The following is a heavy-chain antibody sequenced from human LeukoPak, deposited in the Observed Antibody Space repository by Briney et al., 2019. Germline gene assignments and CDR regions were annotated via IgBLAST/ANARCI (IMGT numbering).Heavy chain of an antibody. CDR1: GGSISSSNW. D-gene: IGHD6-19*01. CDR2: IYHSGST. V-gene: IGHV4-4*02. Sequence: SGTLSLTCAVSGGSISSSNWWSWVRQPPGKGLEWIGEIYHSGSTNYNPSLKSRVTISVDTSKNQFSLKLSSVTAADTAVYYCARGAVAGIGGYWGQGTLVTVSS. CDR3: ARGAVAGIGGY. J-gene: IGHJ4*02.